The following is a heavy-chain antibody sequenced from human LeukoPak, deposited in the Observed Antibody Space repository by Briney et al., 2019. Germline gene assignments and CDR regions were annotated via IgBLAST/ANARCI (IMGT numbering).Heavy chain of an antibody. J-gene: IGHJ5*02. V-gene: IGHV3-30-3*01. Sequence: GGSLRLSCAASGFTFSSYAMHWVRQAPGKGLEWVAVISYDGSNKYYADSVKGRFTISRDNSKNTLYLQMNSLRAEDTAVYYCARAYDSSGNGWEFDPWGQGTLVTVSS. CDR3: ARAYDSSGNGWEFDP. CDR2: ISYDGSNK. D-gene: IGHD3-22*01. CDR1: GFTFSSYA.